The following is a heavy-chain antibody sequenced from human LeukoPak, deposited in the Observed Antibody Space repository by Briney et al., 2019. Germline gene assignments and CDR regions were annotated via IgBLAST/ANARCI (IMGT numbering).Heavy chain of an antibody. CDR1: GFTFSSYG. CDR3: ARDYYDSSGYYRFDP. D-gene: IGHD3-22*01. J-gene: IGHJ5*02. Sequence: GRSLRLSYAASGFTFSSYGMHWVRQAPGKGLEWVAVIWYDGSNKYYADSVKGRFTISRDNSKNTLYLQMNSLRAEDTAVYYCARDYYDSSGYYRFDPWGQGTLVTVSS. V-gene: IGHV3-33*01. CDR2: IWYDGSNK.